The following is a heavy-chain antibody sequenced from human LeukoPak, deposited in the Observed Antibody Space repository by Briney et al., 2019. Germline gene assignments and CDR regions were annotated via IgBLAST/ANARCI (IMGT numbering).Heavy chain of an antibody. CDR2: INQDVSAR. CDR3: VRGAGFITDY. J-gene: IGHJ4*02. D-gene: IGHD3-9*01. V-gene: IGHV3-7*01. CDR1: GFPFSTSY. Sequence: GGSLRLSCAASGFPFSTSYMHWVRQAPGKGLEWVAVINQDVSARYYVDSVKGRFTISRDNAKNSLYLQMNSLRAEDTAVYYCVRGAGFITDYWGPGTLVTVSS.